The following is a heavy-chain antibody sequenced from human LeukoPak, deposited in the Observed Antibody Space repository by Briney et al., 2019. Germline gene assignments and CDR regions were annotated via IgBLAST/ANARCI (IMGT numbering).Heavy chain of an antibody. CDR2: IRYDGSDK. D-gene: IGHD3-16*01. Sequence: AGGSLRLSCAASGFTFSNYGMHWVRQAPGKGLEWVTFIRYDGSDKYYADSVKGRFTVSRDNSKNTLCLQMNSLRAEDTAFYYCAKGGVSPAYTHIFDIWGQGTIVTVSS. J-gene: IGHJ3*02. CDR1: GFTFSNYG. CDR3: AKGGVSPAYTHIFDI. V-gene: IGHV3-30*02.